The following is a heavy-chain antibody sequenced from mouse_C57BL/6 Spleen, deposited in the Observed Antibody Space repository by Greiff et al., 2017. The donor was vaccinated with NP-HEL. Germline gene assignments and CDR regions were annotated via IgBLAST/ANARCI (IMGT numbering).Heavy chain of an antibody. V-gene: IGHV1-20*01. D-gene: IGHD2-3*01. CDR1: GYSFTGYF. CDR2: INPYNGDT. Sequence: EVQLQQSGPELVKPGDSVKISCKASGYSFTGYFMNWVMQSHGKSLEWIGRINPYNGDTFYNQKFKGKATLTVDKSSSTAHMELRSLTSEDSAVYYCASSGCYYRYFDYWGQGTTLTVSS. CDR3: ASSGCYYRYFDY. J-gene: IGHJ2*01.